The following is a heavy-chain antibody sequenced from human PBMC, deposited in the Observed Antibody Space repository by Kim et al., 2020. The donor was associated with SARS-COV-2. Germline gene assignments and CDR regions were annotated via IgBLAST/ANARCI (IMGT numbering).Heavy chain of an antibody. CDR1: GYTFTSYA. CDR3: ARGGGGPQWLVAFDY. Sequence: ASVKVSCKASGYTFTSYAMHWVRQAPGQRLEWMGWINAGNGNTKYSQKFQGRVTITRDTSASTAYMELSSLRSEDTAVYYCARGGGGPQWLVAFDYWGQGTLVTVSS. V-gene: IGHV1-3*01. D-gene: IGHD6-19*01. J-gene: IGHJ4*02. CDR2: INAGNGNT.